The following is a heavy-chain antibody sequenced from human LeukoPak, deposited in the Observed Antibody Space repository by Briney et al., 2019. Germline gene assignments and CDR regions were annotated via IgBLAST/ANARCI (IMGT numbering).Heavy chain of an antibody. J-gene: IGHJ4*02. Sequence: TSETLSLTCAVYGGSFSGYYWSWIRQPPGKGLEWIGEINHSGSTNYNPSLKSRVTISVDTSKNQFSLKLSSVTAADTAVYYCARYGGATNYFDYWGQGTLVTVSS. CDR1: GGSFSGYY. CDR2: INHSGST. D-gene: IGHD1-26*01. CDR3: ARYGGATNYFDY. V-gene: IGHV4-34*01.